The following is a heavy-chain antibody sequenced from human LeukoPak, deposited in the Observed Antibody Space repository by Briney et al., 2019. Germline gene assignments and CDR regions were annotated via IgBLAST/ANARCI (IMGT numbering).Heavy chain of an antibody. Sequence: GGSLRLSCAASGFTFSSNAMSWVRQAPGKGLEWVSAISGSGGSTYYADSVKGRFTISRDNSKNTLYLQMNSLRAEDTAVYYCAKAPYDSSGYYPLWGQGTLVTVSS. J-gene: IGHJ4*02. D-gene: IGHD3-22*01. CDR1: GFTFSSNA. V-gene: IGHV3-23*01. CDR3: AKAPYDSSGYYPL. CDR2: ISGSGGST.